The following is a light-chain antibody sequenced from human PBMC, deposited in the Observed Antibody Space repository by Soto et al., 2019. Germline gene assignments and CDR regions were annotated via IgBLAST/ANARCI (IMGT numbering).Light chain of an antibody. Sequence: EIVMTQSPATLSVSPGERATLSCRASQSVSSNLAWYQQKPGQAPRLLIYGASTRATGIPARFSGSGSGTELTLTISSLQSEDFAVYYCRQYNNWPLSFGQGTKV. CDR3: RQYNNWPLS. CDR1: QSVSSN. V-gene: IGKV3-15*01. CDR2: GAS. J-gene: IGKJ1*01.